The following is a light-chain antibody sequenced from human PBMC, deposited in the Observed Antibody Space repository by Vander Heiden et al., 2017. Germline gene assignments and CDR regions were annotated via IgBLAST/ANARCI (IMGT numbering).Light chain of an antibody. Sequence: QSVLTQPPSGSGAPGQRCTISMTGSGSNIGEGNDLNWYQLLAVTAPKLLIYGNRNRHSGVPDRFSGSKSGSSATVAITGLQAEDAADYYCQSDDSSPSGFVFGGGTKLTVL. CDR3: QSDDSSPSGFV. CDR2: GNR. V-gene: IGLV1-40*01. CDR1: GSNIGEGND. J-gene: IGLJ3*02.